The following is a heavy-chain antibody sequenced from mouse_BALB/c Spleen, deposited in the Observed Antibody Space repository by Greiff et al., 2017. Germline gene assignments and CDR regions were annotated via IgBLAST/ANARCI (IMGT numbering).Heavy chain of an antibody. CDR3: TRGGYYVDFDY. CDR1: GYSFTSYW. V-gene: IGHV1-5*01. Sequence: VQLQQSGTVLARPGASVKMSCKASGYSFTSYWMHWVKQRPGQGLEWIGAIYPGNSDTSYNQKFKGKAKLTAVTSASTAYMELSSLTNEDSAVYYCTRGGYYVDFDYWGQGTTLTVSS. D-gene: IGHD2-3*01. CDR2: IYPGNSDT. J-gene: IGHJ2*01.